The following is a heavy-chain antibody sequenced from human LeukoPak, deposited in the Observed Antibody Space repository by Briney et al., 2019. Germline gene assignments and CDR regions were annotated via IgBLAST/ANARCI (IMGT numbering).Heavy chain of an antibody. CDR2: IYYSGST. CDR1: GGSISSGGYY. CDR3: ALLGTNYDFWSGYYSADY. J-gene: IGHJ4*02. D-gene: IGHD3-3*01. V-gene: IGHV4-31*03. Sequence: SQTLSLTCTVSGGSISSGGYYWSWIRRHPGKGLEWIGYIYYSGSTNYNPSLKSRVTISVDTSKNQFSLKLSSVTAADTAVYYCALLGTNYDFWSGYYSADYWGQGTLVTVSS.